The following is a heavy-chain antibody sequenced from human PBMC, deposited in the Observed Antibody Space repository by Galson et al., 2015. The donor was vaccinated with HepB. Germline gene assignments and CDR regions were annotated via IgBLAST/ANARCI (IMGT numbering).Heavy chain of an antibody. CDR2: ISYDGSNK. Sequence: SLRLSCAASGFIFSYSAMHWVRQAPGKGLEWVAVISYDGSNKYYTDSVNGRFTISRDNSKNTLYLQMNSLRPEDTAVYYCARDTYRFGSGYSYYNLDVWGQGTTVTVSS. V-gene: IGHV3-30*04. D-gene: IGHD3-10*01. CDR1: GFIFSYSA. CDR3: ARDTYRFGSGYSYYNLDV. J-gene: IGHJ6*02.